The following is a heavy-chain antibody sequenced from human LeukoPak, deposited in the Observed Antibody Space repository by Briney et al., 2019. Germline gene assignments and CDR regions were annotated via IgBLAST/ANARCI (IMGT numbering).Heavy chain of an antibody. V-gene: IGHV3-74*01. CDR3: ARDRGDGQNYYYGMDV. D-gene: IGHD3-16*01. CDR1: GFTFSNYW. Sequence: QAGGSLRLSCATSGFTFSNYWMHWVRQVPGKGLVWVSRISVDETRTTYADSVKGRFTISRENTKNTLYLQMNSLRAEDTAVYYCARDRGDGQNYYYGMDVWGQGTTVTVSS. J-gene: IGHJ6*02. CDR2: ISVDETRT.